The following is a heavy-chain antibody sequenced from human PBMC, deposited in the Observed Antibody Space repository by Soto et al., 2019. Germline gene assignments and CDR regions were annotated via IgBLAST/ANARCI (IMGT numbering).Heavy chain of an antibody. CDR1: GGSFTSNNW. J-gene: IGHJ2*01. Sequence: QVQLQESGPGLVKPSGTLSLTCAVSGGSFTSNNWWTWVRQPPGQGLEWIGEIYRTGSTNYNPSLKSRLSMSLDTSKNQFSLKLTSVTAADTAVYYCAREKSVVFGMAHPYWYFDLWGRGTLVTVSS. CDR2: IYRTGST. D-gene: IGHD3-3*01. CDR3: AREKSVVFGMAHPYWYFDL. V-gene: IGHV4-4*02.